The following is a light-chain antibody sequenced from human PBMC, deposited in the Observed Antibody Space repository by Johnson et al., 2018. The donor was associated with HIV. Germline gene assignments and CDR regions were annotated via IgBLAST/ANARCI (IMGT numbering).Light chain of an antibody. V-gene: IGLV1-51*02. CDR1: SSNIGNNY. CDR2: ENN. Sequence: QPVLTQPPSVSAAPGQKVTISCSGSSSNIGNNYVSWYQQLPGTAPKLLIYENNKRPSGIPDRFSGSKSGTSATLGITGPQPGDEADYYCGTWDSSLSASYVFGTGTKVTVL. CDR3: GTWDSSLSASYV. J-gene: IGLJ1*01.